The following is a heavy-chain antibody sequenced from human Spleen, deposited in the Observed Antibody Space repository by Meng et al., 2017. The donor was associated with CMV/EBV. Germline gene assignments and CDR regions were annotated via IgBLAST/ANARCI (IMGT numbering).Heavy chain of an antibody. CDR2: VSGSGGTT. CDR3: VKDTSPYCSGGSCYPGWLDP. CDR1: GFSFTFYA. D-gene: IGHD2-15*01. J-gene: IGHJ5*02. Sequence: GGSLRLSCVASGFSFTFYAMSWVRQAPGKGLEWVSSVSGSGGTTYYADSVQGRFTISRDNSNNTLYLQMNSLRVEDTAVYYCVKDTSPYCSGGSCYPGWLDPWGQGNLVTVSS. V-gene: IGHV3-23*01.